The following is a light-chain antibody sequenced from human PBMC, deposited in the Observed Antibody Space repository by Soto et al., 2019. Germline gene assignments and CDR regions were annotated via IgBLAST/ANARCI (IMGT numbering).Light chain of an antibody. CDR3: CSYAGSSTWV. J-gene: IGLJ7*01. V-gene: IGLV2-23*01. CDR2: EGS. CDR1: SSDVGAYNF. Sequence: QSVLTQPASVSGSPGQSITISCTGTSSDVGAYNFVSWYQQHPGKAPKLIIYEGSKRPSGVSNRFSGSKSGNTASLTISGLQAEDEADYYCCSYAGSSTWVFGGGTQLTVL.